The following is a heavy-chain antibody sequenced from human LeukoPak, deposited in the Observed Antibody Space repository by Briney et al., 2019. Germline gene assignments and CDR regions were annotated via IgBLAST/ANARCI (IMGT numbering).Heavy chain of an antibody. CDR1: GFTFSSYA. Sequence: TGGSLRLSCAASGFTFSSYAMSWVRQAPGKGLEWVSALSGSGGNTYYADSVKGRFTISRDNPKNTLYLQMNSLRAEDTAGYYCAKVASLCTSTSCVRGGFDYWGQGTLVTVSS. D-gene: IGHD2-2*01. J-gene: IGHJ4*02. CDR2: LSGSGGNT. CDR3: AKVASLCTSTSCVRGGFDY. V-gene: IGHV3-23*01.